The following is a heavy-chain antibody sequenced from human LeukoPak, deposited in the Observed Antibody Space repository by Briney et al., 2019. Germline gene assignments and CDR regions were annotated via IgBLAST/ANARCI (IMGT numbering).Heavy chain of an antibody. CDR3: ASTVPRDNWFDP. D-gene: IGHD4-17*01. Sequence: PSQTLSLTCTVSGGSISSGGYYWSWIRQPPGKGLEWIGYIYYSGSTYYNPSLKSRVTISVDTSKNQFSLKLSSVTAADTAVYYCASTVPRDNWFDPWGQGTLVTVSS. J-gene: IGHJ5*02. CDR2: IYYSGST. V-gene: IGHV4-31*03. CDR1: GGSISSGGYY.